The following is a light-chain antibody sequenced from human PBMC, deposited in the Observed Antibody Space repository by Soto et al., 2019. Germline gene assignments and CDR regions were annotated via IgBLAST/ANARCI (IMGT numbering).Light chain of an antibody. V-gene: IGLV2-14*01. J-gene: IGLJ1*01. CDR2: EVT. CDR1: SSDVGGYNY. CDR3: SSYTSSRTYV. Sequence: QSALTQPASVSGSPGQSITISCTGTSSDVGGYNYVSWYQQHPGKAPKLMIYEVTNRPSGVSNRFSGSKSGTTASLNISGLQAEDDADYYCSSYTSSRTYVFGTGTKLTVL.